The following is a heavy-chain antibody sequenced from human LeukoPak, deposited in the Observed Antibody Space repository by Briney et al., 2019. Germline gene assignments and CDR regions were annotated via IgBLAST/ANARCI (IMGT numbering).Heavy chain of an antibody. Sequence: SETLSLTCTVSGGSISSSSYYWGWIRQPPGKGLEWIGYIYYSGNTNYNPSLKSRVTISVDTSKKQFSLKLSSVTAADTAVYYCASPHRDYGDYAGAFDIWGQGTMVTVSS. J-gene: IGHJ3*02. CDR3: ASPHRDYGDYAGAFDI. CDR1: GGSISSSSYY. CDR2: IYYSGNT. V-gene: IGHV4-61*05. D-gene: IGHD4-17*01.